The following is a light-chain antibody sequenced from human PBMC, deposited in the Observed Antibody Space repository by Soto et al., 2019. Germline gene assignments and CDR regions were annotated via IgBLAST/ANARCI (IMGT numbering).Light chain of an antibody. J-gene: IGLJ2*01. Sequence: SYELTQPPSVSVTPGQTARIPCGGNDIGTKSVLWYQQKPDQSPVLVVYDDSDRPSGIPERFSGSNSGNAATLTISRVEAGDEADYYCHLWDNTSDQPVFGGGTKLTVL. V-gene: IGLV3-21*02. CDR2: DDS. CDR1: DIGTKS. CDR3: HLWDNTSDQPV.